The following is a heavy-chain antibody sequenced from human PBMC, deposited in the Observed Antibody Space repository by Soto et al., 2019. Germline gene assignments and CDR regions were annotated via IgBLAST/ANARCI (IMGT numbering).Heavy chain of an antibody. J-gene: IGHJ4*02. CDR3: ARAASFYYDNTGYHHFDY. CDR2: IYYSGST. Sequence: SETLSLTCTVSGGSLNSGGFYWSWIRQHPGKGLEWIGYIYYSGSTYYNPSLKSRVIISVDTSKNQFSLRLRSVTAADTAVYYFARAASFYYDNTGYHHFDYWGQGSLVTVSS. V-gene: IGHV4-31*03. D-gene: IGHD3-22*01. CDR1: GGSLNSGGFY.